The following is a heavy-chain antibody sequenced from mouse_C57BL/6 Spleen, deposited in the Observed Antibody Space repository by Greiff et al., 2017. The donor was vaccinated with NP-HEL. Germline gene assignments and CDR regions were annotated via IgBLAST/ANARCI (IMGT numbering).Heavy chain of an antibody. CDR2: ISSGSSTI. Sequence: EVKLVESGGGLVKPGGSLKLSCAASGFTFSDYGMHWVRQAPEKGLEWVAYISSGSSTIYYADTVKGRFTISRDNAKNTLFLQMTSLRSEDTAMYYCARLRRDYAMDYWGQGTSVTVSS. V-gene: IGHV5-17*01. CDR1: GFTFSDYG. D-gene: IGHD2-4*01. CDR3: ARLRRDYAMDY. J-gene: IGHJ4*01.